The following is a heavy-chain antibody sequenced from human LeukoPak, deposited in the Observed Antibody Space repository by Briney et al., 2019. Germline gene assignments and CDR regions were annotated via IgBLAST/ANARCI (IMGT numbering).Heavy chain of an antibody. J-gene: IGHJ3*02. CDR2: IYYSGST. Sequence: SSETLSLTCTVSGGSISSYYWSWIRQPSGKGLEWIGYIYYSGSTNYNPSLKSRVTISVDTSKNQFSLKLSSVTAADTAVYYCASEWFGDAFDIWGQGTMVTVSS. V-gene: IGHV4-59*08. CDR1: GGSISSYY. D-gene: IGHD3-10*01. CDR3: ASEWFGDAFDI.